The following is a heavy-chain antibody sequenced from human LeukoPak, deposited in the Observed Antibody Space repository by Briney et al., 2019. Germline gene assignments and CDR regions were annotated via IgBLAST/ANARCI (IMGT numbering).Heavy chain of an antibody. V-gene: IGHV3-9*01. Sequence: GRSLRLSCAAPGFTFDDYAMHWVRQGPGKGLEWVSGISWNSGSTGYADSVKGRFTISRDNAKNSLYLQMNSLRAEDTALYYCAKGLSGVVIRGNWFDPWGQGTLVTVSS. J-gene: IGHJ5*02. D-gene: IGHD3-3*01. CDR3: AKGLSGVVIRGNWFDP. CDR1: GFTFDDYA. CDR2: ISWNSGST.